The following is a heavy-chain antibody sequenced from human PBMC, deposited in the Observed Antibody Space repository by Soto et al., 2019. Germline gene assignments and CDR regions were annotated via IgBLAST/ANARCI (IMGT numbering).Heavy chain of an antibody. Sequence: PGGSLRLSCAASGFTFSNYAMSWVRQAPGKGLEWVSTISGSGGNTHYADSVKGRFTISRDISKNTLFLQMNSLRAEDTAVFYCAKDLRKYSSGWYYFDYWGQGALVTVSS. CDR2: ISGSGGNT. CDR1: GFTFSNYA. CDR3: AKDLRKYSSGWYYFDY. V-gene: IGHV3-23*01. J-gene: IGHJ4*02. D-gene: IGHD6-19*01.